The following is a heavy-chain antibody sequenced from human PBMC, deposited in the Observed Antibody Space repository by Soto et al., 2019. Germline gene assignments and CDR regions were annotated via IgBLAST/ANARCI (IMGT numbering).Heavy chain of an antibody. V-gene: IGHV3-74*01. Sequence: GGCMRLSCAGSGFTFSNFWMHWVRQAPGKGLVWVARINTDGSVTSHADSVKGRFTISRDNGKSTLYLQMNSLREEDSATYYCARQTGLGATNYWGRGTLVTVSS. J-gene: IGHJ4*02. CDR2: INTDGSVT. D-gene: IGHD1-26*01. CDR1: GFTFSNFW. CDR3: ARQTGLGATNY.